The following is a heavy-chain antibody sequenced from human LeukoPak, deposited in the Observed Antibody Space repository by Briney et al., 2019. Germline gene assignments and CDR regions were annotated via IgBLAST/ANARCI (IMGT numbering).Heavy chain of an antibody. V-gene: IGHV3-21*01. CDR1: GFTFSSYS. J-gene: IGHJ5*02. CDR2: ISSSSSYI. CDR3: ARDLDSSSSNDWFDP. Sequence: PGGSLRLSCAASGFTFSSYSMSWVRQAPGKGLEWVSSISSSSSYIYYADSVKGRFTISRDNAKNSLYLQMNSLRAEDTAVYYCARDLDSSSSNDWFDPWGQGTLVTVSS. D-gene: IGHD6-6*01.